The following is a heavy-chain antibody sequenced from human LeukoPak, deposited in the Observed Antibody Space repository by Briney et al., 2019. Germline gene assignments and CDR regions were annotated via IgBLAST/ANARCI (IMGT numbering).Heavy chain of an antibody. D-gene: IGHD3-22*01. CDR2: ISSSSSYI. Sequence: GGSLRLSCAASGFTFSSYSMNWVRQAPGKGLEWVSSISSSSSYIYYADSVKGRFTISRDNAKNSLYLQMNSLRAEDTAVYYCARDGEYYYDSSGYYYGFYYYMDVWGKGTTVTVSS. CDR1: GFTFSSYS. CDR3: ARDGEYYYDSSGYYYGFYYYMDV. J-gene: IGHJ6*03. V-gene: IGHV3-21*01.